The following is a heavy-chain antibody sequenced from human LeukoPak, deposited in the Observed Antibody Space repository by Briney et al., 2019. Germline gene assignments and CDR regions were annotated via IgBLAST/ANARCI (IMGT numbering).Heavy chain of an antibody. CDR2: VHNVGST. CDR1: GVSTTNGIYY. D-gene: IGHD6-19*01. Sequence: SETLSLTCTVSGVSTTNGIYYWAWIRQPPGKGLEWIGSVHNVGSTYYNLSLRSRVTMSIDTSKNQFSLRLNSVTAADTAVYYRARHAEYNSGWHFYLDHWGQGILVTVSS. J-gene: IGHJ4*02. V-gene: IGHV4-39*01. CDR3: ARHAEYNSGWHFYLDH.